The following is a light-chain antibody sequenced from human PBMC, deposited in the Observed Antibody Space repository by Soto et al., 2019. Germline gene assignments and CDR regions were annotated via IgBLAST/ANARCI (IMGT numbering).Light chain of an antibody. CDR1: SSNIEAGYD. CDR3: QSYDSSLNAYV. CDR2: GHT. Sequence: QSVLTQPPSVSGAPGQRVVIPCTGNSSNIEAGYDVHWYQHLPGTAPKLLIYGHTNRPSGVPDRFSGFKSGTSASLAITGLQAEDEADYYCQSYDSSLNAYVFGSGTKVTVL. V-gene: IGLV1-40*01. J-gene: IGLJ1*01.